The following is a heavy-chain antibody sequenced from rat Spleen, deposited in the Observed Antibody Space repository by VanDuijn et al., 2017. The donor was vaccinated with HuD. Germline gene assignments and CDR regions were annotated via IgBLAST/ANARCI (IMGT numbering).Heavy chain of an antibody. J-gene: IGHJ3*01. D-gene: IGHD2-7*01. V-gene: IGHV5S23*01. CDR3: AAHGARISRFAY. Sequence: EVQLVESGGGLVQPGRSLKLSCAASGFTFSNYDMAWVRQAPTKGLEWVASISPSGGGTSYRDSVKGRFTISRDNAKSTLYLQMDSLRSEDSATYYCAAHGARISRFAYWGQGTLVTVSS. CDR2: ISPSGGGT. CDR1: GFTFSNYD.